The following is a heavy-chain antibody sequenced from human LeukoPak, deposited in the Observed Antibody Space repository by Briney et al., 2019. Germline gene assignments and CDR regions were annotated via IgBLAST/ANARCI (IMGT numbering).Heavy chain of an antibody. CDR2: IIPIFGTA. V-gene: IGHV1-69*05. CDR3: ARDRSHGYGDHGAFDI. Sequence: SVKVSCKASGGTFSSYAISWVRQAPGQGLEWMGGIIPIFGTANYAQKFQGRVAITTDESTSTAYMELSSLRSEDTAVYYCARDRSHGYGDHGAFDIWGQGTMVTVSS. CDR1: GGTFSSYA. D-gene: IGHD4-17*01. J-gene: IGHJ3*02.